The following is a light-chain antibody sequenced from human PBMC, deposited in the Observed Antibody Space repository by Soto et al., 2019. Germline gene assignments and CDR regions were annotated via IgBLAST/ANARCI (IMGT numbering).Light chain of an antibody. CDR2: DVT. J-gene: IGLJ1*01. Sequence: QSALTQPHSVSGSPGQSVTISCTGTSSYVGGYSYVSWYQQHPGKAPELIIYDVTERPSGVPDRFSGSKSGNTASLTISGLQAEDEADYYRSSYKGIYSSVFGIGPNVT. CDR3: SSYKGIYSSV. CDR1: SSYVGGYSY. V-gene: IGLV2-11*01.